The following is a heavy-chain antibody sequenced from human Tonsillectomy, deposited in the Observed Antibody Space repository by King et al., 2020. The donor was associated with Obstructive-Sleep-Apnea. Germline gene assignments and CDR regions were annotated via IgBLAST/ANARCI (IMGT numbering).Heavy chain of an antibody. Sequence: VQLVESGGDLVQPGGSLRLSCAASGFTVSSNYMSWVRQAPGKGLEWVSVIYSDGSTYYAGSVKGRFTISRDNFKNTLYLQMNSLRAEDTAVYYCARDLGRGGEGWFDWGQGTLVTVSS. CDR3: ARDLGRGGEGWFD. CDR2: IYSDGST. V-gene: IGHV3-66*01. CDR1: GFTVSSNY. D-gene: IGHD2-21*01. J-gene: IGHJ4*02.